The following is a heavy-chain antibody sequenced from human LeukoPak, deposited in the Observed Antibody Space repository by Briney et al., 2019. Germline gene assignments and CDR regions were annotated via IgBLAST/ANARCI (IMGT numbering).Heavy chain of an antibody. J-gene: IGHJ3*02. CDR1: GFTFSSYA. D-gene: IGHD2-15*01. CDR2: IIGSGGST. Sequence: GGSLRLSCAASGFTFSSYAMSWVRQAPGKGLEWVSAIIGSGGSTYYADSVKGRFTISRDNSKNTLYLQMNSLRAEDTAVYYCAKDGGLWVGAFDIWGQGTMVTVSS. CDR3: AKDGGLWVGAFDI. V-gene: IGHV3-23*01.